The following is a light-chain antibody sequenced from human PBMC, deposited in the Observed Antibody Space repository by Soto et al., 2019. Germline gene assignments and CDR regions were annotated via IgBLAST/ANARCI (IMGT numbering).Light chain of an antibody. CDR3: SSYTSSSTPYV. CDR1: SSDVGGYNY. J-gene: IGLJ1*01. V-gene: IGLV2-14*01. CDR2: EVS. Sequence: QSVLTQPASVSGSPGQSITISCTGTSSDVGGYNYVSWYQQHPGKVPKLMIYEVSNRPSGVSNRFSGSKSGTTASLTISGLQAEDEAEYYCSSYTSSSTPYVFGTGTKLTVL.